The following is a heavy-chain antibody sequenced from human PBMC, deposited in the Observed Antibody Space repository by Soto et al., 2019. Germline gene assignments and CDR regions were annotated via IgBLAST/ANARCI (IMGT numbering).Heavy chain of an antibody. J-gene: IGHJ4*01. V-gene: IGHV4-59*11. Sequence: PMDTLSLPSPVSGGCLCVHYGIWIGQSPGKGLEWIGYIFYTGSTNYNPSLKSRVNLSVDTSKNQFSLRLSSVTAADTAVYYCARVGSSGWSPDYWGHGKLVNGSA. CDR1: GGCLCVHY. D-gene: IGHD3-22*01. CDR3: ARVGSSGWSPDY. CDR2: IFYTGST.